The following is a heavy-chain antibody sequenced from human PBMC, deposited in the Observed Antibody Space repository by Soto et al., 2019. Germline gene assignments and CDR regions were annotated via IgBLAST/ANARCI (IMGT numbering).Heavy chain of an antibody. D-gene: IGHD6-13*01. Sequence: QVQLVQSGAEVKKPGASVKVSCKVSGYTLTELSMHWVRQAPGKGLAWMGGFDPEDGETIYAQKFQGRVTMTEDTSTDTAYMELSSLRSEDTAGYYCAPYSSSLYCFDYWGQGTLVTVSS. J-gene: IGHJ4*02. V-gene: IGHV1-24*01. CDR1: GYTLTELS. CDR3: APYSSSLYCFDY. CDR2: FDPEDGET.